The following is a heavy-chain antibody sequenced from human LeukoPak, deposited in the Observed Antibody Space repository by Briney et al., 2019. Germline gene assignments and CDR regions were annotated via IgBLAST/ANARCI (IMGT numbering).Heavy chain of an antibody. Sequence: GASVKVSCKASGGTFSSYAISWVRQAPGQGLEWMGRIIPILGIANYAQKFQGRVTITADKSTSTAYMELSSLRSEDTAVYYCARIYCSSTSCYDEYYYYYGMDVWGQGTTVTVSS. D-gene: IGHD2-2*01. CDR2: IIPILGIA. CDR1: GGTFSSYA. V-gene: IGHV1-69*04. J-gene: IGHJ6*02. CDR3: ARIYCSSTSCYDEYYYYYGMDV.